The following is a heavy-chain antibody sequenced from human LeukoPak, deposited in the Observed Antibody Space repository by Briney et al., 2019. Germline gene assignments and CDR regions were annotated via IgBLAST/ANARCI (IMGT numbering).Heavy chain of an antibody. D-gene: IGHD6-19*01. V-gene: IGHV3-49*03. J-gene: IGHJ4*02. Sequence: GGSLRLSCTASGFTFGDYATSWFRQAPGKGLEWVGFSRSNAYGGTTEYAASVKGRFTISRDDSKNIAYLQMNSLKTEDTAIYYCGSGSGWYSPDYWGQGTLVTVSS. CDR1: GFTFGDYA. CDR3: GSGSGWYSPDY. CDR2: SRSNAYGGTT.